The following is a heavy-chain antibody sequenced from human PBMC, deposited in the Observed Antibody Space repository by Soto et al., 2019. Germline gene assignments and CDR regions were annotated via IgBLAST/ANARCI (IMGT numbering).Heavy chain of an antibody. V-gene: IGHV3-23*01. CDR1: GFTFSSYA. CDR3: ARIGSSWQNYYYYYYMDV. CDR2: ISGSGGST. D-gene: IGHD6-13*01. Sequence: GGSLRLSCAASGFTFSSYAMSWVRQAPGKGLEWVSAISGSGGSTYYADSVKGRFTISRDNSKNTLYLQMNSLRAEDTAVYYCARIGSSWQNYYYYYYMDVWGKGTTVTVS. J-gene: IGHJ6*03.